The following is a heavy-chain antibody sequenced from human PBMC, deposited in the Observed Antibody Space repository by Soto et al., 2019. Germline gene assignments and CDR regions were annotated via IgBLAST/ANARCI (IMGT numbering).Heavy chain of an antibody. J-gene: IGHJ4*02. CDR1: GFIFSNYA. D-gene: IGHD2-15*01. Sequence: EVQLLESGGGLVQPGGSLRLSCAPSGFIFSNYAMSWGRQARGKGLEWVSAISGSGADTYYTESVKGRFTISRDNFKNTLYLQMNRLRAEDSEVYYCAKVTGRGGGRVLDYWGQGTLVTVPS. V-gene: IGHV3-23*01. CDR3: AKVTGRGGGRVLDY. CDR2: ISGSGADT.